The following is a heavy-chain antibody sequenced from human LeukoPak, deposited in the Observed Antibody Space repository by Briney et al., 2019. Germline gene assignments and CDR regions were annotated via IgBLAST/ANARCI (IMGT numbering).Heavy chain of an antibody. Sequence: ASVKVSCKASGYTFTGYYMHWVRQAPRQGLEWMGWTNPNSGGTNYAQKFQGRVTMTRDTSITTAYMELSSLRSDDTAVYYCARVGGALGAKDYWGQGTLVTVSS. CDR2: TNPNSGGT. CDR3: ARVGGALGAKDY. J-gene: IGHJ4*02. D-gene: IGHD1-26*01. V-gene: IGHV1-2*02. CDR1: GYTFTGYY.